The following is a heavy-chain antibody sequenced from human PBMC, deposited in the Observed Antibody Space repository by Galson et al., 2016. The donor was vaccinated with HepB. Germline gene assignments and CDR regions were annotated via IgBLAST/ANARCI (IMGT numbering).Heavy chain of an antibody. CDR2: IYYSGST. CDR3: ARSPSMIRGVILDS. V-gene: IGHV4-59*01. Sequence: SETLSLTCTVSGGSLSSYYWSWIRQPPGKGLEWIGYIYYSGSTNYNPSLMSRVTISIDTSKNQFSLKLSSVTAADTAMYYCARSPSMIRGVILDSWGQGTLVTVSS. J-gene: IGHJ4*02. D-gene: IGHD3-10*01. CDR1: GGSLSSYY.